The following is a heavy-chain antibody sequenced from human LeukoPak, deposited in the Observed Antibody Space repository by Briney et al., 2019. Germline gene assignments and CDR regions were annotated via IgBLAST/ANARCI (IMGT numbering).Heavy chain of an antibody. D-gene: IGHD2/OR15-2a*01. CDR1: GYTFTSYD. V-gene: IGHV1-8*02. J-gene: IGHJ5*02. CDR3: AIINKYSIDP. Sequence: ASVKVSCKASGYTFTSYDINWVRQATGQGLEWTGWMNPNSGNTGYAQKFQGRVTMTRDTSISTAYMELSRLRSDDTAVYYCAIINKYSIDPWGQGTLVTVSS. CDR2: MNPNSGNT.